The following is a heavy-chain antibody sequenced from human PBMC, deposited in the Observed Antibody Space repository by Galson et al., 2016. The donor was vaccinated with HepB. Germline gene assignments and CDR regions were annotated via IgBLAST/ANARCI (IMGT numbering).Heavy chain of an antibody. J-gene: IGHJ4*02. D-gene: IGHD6-19*01. CDR1: GYSFSSHW. CDR3: ARRDSGWSLFDY. Sequence: QSGAEVKKPGESLRISCKGSGYSFSSHWIGWVRQMPGKGLEWMGIIYPGDSDTRYSPSFQGQVTFSVDKSISTAYLQWSSLGTSDTAIYYCARRDSGWSLFDYWGQGTLVTVSS. CDR2: IYPGDSDT. V-gene: IGHV5-51*01.